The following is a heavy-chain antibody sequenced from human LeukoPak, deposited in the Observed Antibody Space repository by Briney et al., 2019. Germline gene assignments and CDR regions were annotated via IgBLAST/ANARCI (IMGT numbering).Heavy chain of an antibody. J-gene: IGHJ4*02. CDR1: GFTFSNYG. CDR2: IWYDGSKK. V-gene: IGHV3-33*01. D-gene: IGHD5-12*01. Sequence: GALRLSCAASGFTFSNYGMHWVRQAPGKGLEWVAVIWYDGSKKYYADSVKGRFTISRDNSKNTLYLQMNSLSAEGTAVYCCARDSRGATGLDYWGQGTLVTVSS. CDR3: ARDSRGATGLDY.